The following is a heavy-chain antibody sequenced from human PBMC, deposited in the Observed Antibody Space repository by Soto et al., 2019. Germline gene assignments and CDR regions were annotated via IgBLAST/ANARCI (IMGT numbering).Heavy chain of an antibody. CDR2: ISGSGGTT. CDR3: TRYCPTASCYIRYGMDV. V-gene: IGHV3-23*01. CDR1: GFTFTSYA. J-gene: IGHJ6*02. D-gene: IGHD2-2*02. Sequence: GGSLRLSCAASGFTFTSYAITWVRQAPGKGLEWVSTISGSGGTTYYADSVRGRFTISRDNSKNTLYLQMNTLRAEDTALYSCTRYCPTASCYIRYGMDVWGQGTTVTVSS.